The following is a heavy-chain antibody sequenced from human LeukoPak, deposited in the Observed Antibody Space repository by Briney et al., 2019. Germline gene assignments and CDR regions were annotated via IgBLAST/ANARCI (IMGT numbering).Heavy chain of an antibody. CDR3: ARVSIYDILSGYYLGGATFDY. CDR1: GGSLSSYY. J-gene: IGHJ4*02. V-gene: IGHV4-59*01. CDR2: ISDSGST. Sequence: PSETLSLTCTVSGGSLSSYYWSWIRQPPGKGLEWIGYISDSGSTNYNPSLKSRGTISVDTSKNQFSLKLSSVAAADTAVYYCARVSIYDILSGYYLGGATFDYWGQGTLVTVSS. D-gene: IGHD3-9*01.